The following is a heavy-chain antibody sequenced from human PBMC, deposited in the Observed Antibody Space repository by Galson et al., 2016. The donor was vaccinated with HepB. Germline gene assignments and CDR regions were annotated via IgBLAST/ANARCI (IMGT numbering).Heavy chain of an antibody. CDR3: ARGLRWSGFFKIYFYYGMDV. CDR1: GFTFSSHS. J-gene: IGHJ6*02. CDR2: TSHDGGNH. D-gene: IGHD3-3*01. V-gene: IGHV3-30*14. Sequence: SLRLSCAASGFTFSSHSMHWARQAPGKGLEWVAVTSHDGGNHFYADSVKGRFTISRDNSKNTLYLQMNRLKPDDTAVYFCARGLRWSGFFKIYFYYGMDVWGQGTTVTVSS.